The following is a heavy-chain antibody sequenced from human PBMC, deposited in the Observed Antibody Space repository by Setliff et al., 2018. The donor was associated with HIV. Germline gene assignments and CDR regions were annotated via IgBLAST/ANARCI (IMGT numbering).Heavy chain of an antibody. CDR1: GGSISTYY. J-gene: IGHJ5*02. V-gene: IGHV4-59*01. D-gene: IGHD3-22*01. CDR2: VSYSGST. CDR3: FRGGNYDSNGNPPSS. Sequence: SETLSLTCNVSGGSISTYYWSWIRQPPGKGLEWLGYVSYSGSTNFNPSLESRLAMSVDMSKKHFSLDLYSVTAADTAIYYCFRGGNYDSNGNPPSSWGQGTQVTVSS.